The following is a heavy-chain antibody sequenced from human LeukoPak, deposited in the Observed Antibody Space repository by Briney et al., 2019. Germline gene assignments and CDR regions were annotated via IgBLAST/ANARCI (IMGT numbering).Heavy chain of an antibody. J-gene: IGHJ4*02. CDR1: GFTFSMHA. Sequence: GGSLRLSCAASGFTFSMHALHWVRQAPGKGPECLAVISHDATDKYYADSVKGRFTISRDNSKNTLYLQMNSLRPEATAVYYCARWGVGATAGGLDYWSQGTQVIVSS. CDR3: ARWGVGATAGGLDY. V-gene: IGHV3-30*04. CDR2: ISHDATDK. D-gene: IGHD1-26*01.